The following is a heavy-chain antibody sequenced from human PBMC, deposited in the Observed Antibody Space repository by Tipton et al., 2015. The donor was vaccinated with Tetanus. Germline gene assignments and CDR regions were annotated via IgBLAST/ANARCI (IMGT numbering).Heavy chain of an antibody. CDR2: IYHSGST. CDR1: GGSITPYY. Sequence: TLSLTCTVSGGSITPYYWSWIRQSSGKGLEWIGYIYHSGSTNYNPSLKSRVTIPVDTSKNQFSLNLNSVTAADTAVYYCARHKDYYFYVMDVWGQGTTVTVSS. J-gene: IGHJ6*02. V-gene: IGHV4-59*08. CDR3: ARHKDYYFYVMDV.